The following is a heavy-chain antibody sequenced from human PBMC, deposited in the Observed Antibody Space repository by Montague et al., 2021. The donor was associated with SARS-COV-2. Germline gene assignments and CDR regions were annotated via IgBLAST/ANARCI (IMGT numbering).Heavy chain of an antibody. CDR3: AKVGSSWYHGYYYGMDV. Sequence: SLRLSCAASGFTFSSYAMSWVRQAPGKGLEWVSAISGSGGSTYYAGSVKGRFTISRDNSKNTLYLQMNSLRAEDTAVYYCAKVGSSWYHGYYYGMDVWGQGTTVTVSS. V-gene: IGHV3-23*01. CDR1: GFTFSSYA. D-gene: IGHD6-13*01. CDR2: ISGSGGST. J-gene: IGHJ6*02.